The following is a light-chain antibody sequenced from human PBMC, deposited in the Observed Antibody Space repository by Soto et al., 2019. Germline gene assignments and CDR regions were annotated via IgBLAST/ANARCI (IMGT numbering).Light chain of an antibody. J-gene: IGLJ2*01. CDR1: NSDVGAFNY. CDR2: EVS. V-gene: IGLV2-14*01. Sequence: QSALTQPASVSGSPGQPITISCTGTNSDVGAFNYVSWYQQHPGKAPKLMIYEVSNRPSGVSIRFSASKSGYTASLTISGLQPEDEADYYCSSYTDSSTVVFGGGTKLTVL. CDR3: SSYTDSSTVV.